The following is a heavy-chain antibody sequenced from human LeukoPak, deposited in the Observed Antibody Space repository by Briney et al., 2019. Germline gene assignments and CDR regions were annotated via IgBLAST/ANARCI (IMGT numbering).Heavy chain of an antibody. D-gene: IGHD3-22*01. CDR3: AKSGSGYPHDAFDI. Sequence: GGSLRLSCAASIFTFSSYAVSWVRQAPGKGLEWVSAIGGRGGSTYYTDSVKGRFTISRDNSKNTLYLQMNSLRAEDTAVYYCAKSGSGYPHDAFDIWGQGTMVTVSS. CDR2: IGGRGGST. J-gene: IGHJ3*02. V-gene: IGHV3-23*01. CDR1: IFTFSSYA.